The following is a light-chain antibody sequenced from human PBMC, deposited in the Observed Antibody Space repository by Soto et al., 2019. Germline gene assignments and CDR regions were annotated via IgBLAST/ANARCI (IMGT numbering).Light chain of an antibody. V-gene: IGLV2-23*01. J-gene: IGLJ2*01. CDR2: DSS. CDR1: SSDIDNYNF. Sequence: QSALTQPASVSGSPGQSITISCSGASSDIDNYNFVSWYQQHPGQAPKLIIYDSSERPSGVSDRFSGSSSDNTASLTISGLQAEDEADYYCCSHSGGYTSVLFGGGTKLTVL. CDR3: CSHSGGYTSVL.